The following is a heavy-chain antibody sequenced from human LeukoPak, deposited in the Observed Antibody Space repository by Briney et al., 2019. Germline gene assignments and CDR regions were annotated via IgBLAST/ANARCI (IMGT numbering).Heavy chain of an antibody. CDR1: GFSFSSYA. CDR2: ISGSGGST. V-gene: IGHV3-23*01. CDR3: AKASEVGRGYFDY. Sequence: GRSLRLSCAASGFSFSSYAMSWVRQAPGKGLEWVSVISGSGGSTNYAASVKGRFTMSRDNSQNTLYLQMNSLRVEDTAVYYCAKASEVGRGYFDYWGQGTLVTVSS. D-gene: IGHD1-26*01. J-gene: IGHJ4*02.